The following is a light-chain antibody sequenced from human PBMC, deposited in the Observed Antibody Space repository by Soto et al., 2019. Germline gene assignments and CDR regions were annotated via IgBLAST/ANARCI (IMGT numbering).Light chain of an antibody. CDR1: SSSIGAGYD. V-gene: IGLV1-40*01. CDR2: GDS. J-gene: IGLJ2*01. CDR3: QSYDSSLSGRVV. Sequence: QLVLTQPPSVSGAPGQRVTISCTGGSSSIGAGYDVHWYQHLPGTASKLLIYGDSNRPSGVPDRFSGSKSGTSASLAITGLQAEDEGDYYCQSYDSSLSGRVVFGGGTKLTVL.